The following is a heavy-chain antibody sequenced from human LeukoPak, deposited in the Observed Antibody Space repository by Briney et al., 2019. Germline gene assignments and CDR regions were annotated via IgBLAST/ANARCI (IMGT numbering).Heavy chain of an antibody. CDR2: IYYSGST. Sequence: SETLSLTCTVSGGSISSSSYYWGWIRQPPGKGLEWIGSIYYSGSTYYNPSLKSRVTISVDTSKNQFSLKLSSVTAADTAVYYCARRTNVGDRSGYYYYDYFDYWGQGTLVTVSS. CDR1: GGSISSSSYY. CDR3: ARRTNVGDRSGYYYYDYFDY. J-gene: IGHJ4*02. D-gene: IGHD3-22*01. V-gene: IGHV4-39*01.